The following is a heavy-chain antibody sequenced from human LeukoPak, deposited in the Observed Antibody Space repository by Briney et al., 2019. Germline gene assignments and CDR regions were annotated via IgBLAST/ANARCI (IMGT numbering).Heavy chain of an antibody. CDR1: GFTVSSNY. CDR2: IYSGGST. V-gene: IGHV3-53*04. Sequence: GGSLRLSCAASGFTVSSNYISWVRQAPGKGLEWVSVIYSGGSTYYADSVKGRFTISRHNSKNTLYLQMNSLRAEDTAVYYCARGGEYSSSWVRYYFDYWGQGTLVTVSS. J-gene: IGHJ4*02. CDR3: ARGGEYSSSWVRYYFDY. D-gene: IGHD6-6*01.